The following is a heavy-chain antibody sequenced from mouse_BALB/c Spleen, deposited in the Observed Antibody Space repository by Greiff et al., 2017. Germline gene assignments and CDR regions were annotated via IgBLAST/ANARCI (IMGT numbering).Heavy chain of an antibody. CDR2: ISYDGSN. Sequence: EVQLQQSGPGLVKPSQSLSLTCSVTGYSITSGYYWNWIRQFPGNKLEWMCYISYDGSNNYNPSLKNRISITSDTSKNQFFLKLHSVTTEDTATYYCASRRLKWYGNYWFAYWGQGTLVTVSA. V-gene: IGHV3-6*02. CDR1: GYSITSGYY. CDR3: ASRRLKWYGNYWFAY. J-gene: IGHJ3*01. D-gene: IGHD2-10*02.